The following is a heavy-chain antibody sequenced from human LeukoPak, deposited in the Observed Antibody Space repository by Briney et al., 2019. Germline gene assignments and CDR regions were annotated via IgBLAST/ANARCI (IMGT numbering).Heavy chain of an antibody. CDR3: ARDARYCSSTSCQTDAFDI. Sequence: SLKVSCKASGGTFSSYTISWVRQAPGQGLEWMGRIIPILGIANYAQKFQGRVTITADKSTSTAYMELSSLRSEDTAVYYCARDARYCSSTSCQTDAFDIWGQGTMVTVSS. CDR1: GGTFSSYT. J-gene: IGHJ3*02. V-gene: IGHV1-69*04. D-gene: IGHD2-2*01. CDR2: IIPILGIA.